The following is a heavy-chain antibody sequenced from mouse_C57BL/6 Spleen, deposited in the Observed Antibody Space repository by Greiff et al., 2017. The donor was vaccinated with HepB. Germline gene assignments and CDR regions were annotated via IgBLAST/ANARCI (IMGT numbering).Heavy chain of an antibody. J-gene: IGHJ2*01. V-gene: IGHV1-82*01. Sequence: QVQLQQSGPELVKPGASVKISCKASGYAFSSSWMNWVKQRPGKGLEWIGLIYPGDGDTNYNGKFKGQATLTADKSSSTAYMQLSSLTSEDSAVYFCAREGAGYFDYWGQGTTLTVSS. CDR2: IYPGDGDT. CDR3: AREGAGYFDY. CDR1: GYAFSSSW.